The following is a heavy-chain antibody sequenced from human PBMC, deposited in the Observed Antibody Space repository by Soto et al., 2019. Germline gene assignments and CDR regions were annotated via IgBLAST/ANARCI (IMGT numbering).Heavy chain of an antibody. V-gene: IGHV4-61*01. D-gene: IGHD1-26*01. CDR2: IFFTGIT. CDR3: ERDGNGMDV. J-gene: IGHJ6*02. CDR1: GGSVTTGSYN. Sequence: QVQLQESGPGLVRPSETLSLTCTVSGGSVTTGSYNWSWIRRPPVKGLEWIWNIFFTGITHYNPSLNNRVTMSVDTSKNQFTLTVTSVTAADTAVYYCERDGNGMDVWGQGTTVTVSS.